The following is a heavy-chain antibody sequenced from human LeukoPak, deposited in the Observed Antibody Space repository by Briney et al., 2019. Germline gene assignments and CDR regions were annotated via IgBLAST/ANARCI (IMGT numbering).Heavy chain of an antibody. D-gene: IGHD2-21*02. J-gene: IGHJ4*02. CDR1: GGSISSYY. CDR3: ASAAYCGGDCYLYFDY. Sequence: ETLSLTCTVSGGSISSYYWSWIRQPPGKGLEWVANINQDGSRKYYVDSVKGRFTISRDNAKNSLYLQMNSLRAEDTAVYYCASAAYCGGDCYLYFDYWGQGSLVTVSS. V-gene: IGHV3-7*01. CDR2: INQDGSRK.